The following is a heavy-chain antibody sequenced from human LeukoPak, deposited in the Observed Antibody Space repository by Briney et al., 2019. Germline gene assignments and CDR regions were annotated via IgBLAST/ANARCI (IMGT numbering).Heavy chain of an antibody. V-gene: IGHV1-18*01. J-gene: IGHJ4*02. CDR1: GYTFNTYG. Sequence: ASVKVSCKASGYTFNTYGIIWVRHAPGQGLEWMGWISAYNGDTTYAQKLQGRVTLTTDASTSTAYMELRSLRSDDTAVYYCARESTGGSLEIDYWGQGTLVTVSS. D-gene: IGHD2-8*02. CDR3: ARESTGGSLEIDY. CDR2: ISAYNGDT.